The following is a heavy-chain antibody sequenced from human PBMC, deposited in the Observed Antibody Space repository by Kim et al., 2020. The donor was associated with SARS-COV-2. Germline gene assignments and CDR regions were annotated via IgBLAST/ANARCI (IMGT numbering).Heavy chain of an antibody. CDR1: GNTFTSYY. V-gene: IGHV1-46*01. D-gene: IGHD5-12*01. CDR3: ARDRDLIVATSRGLDV. J-gene: IGHJ6*02. CDR2: INPGDGST. Sequence: ASVKVSCKASGNTFTSYYLQWVRQAPGQGLEWMGIINPGDGSTCYAQKFKGRFTLTRDTSTSTVYMELRSLRSEDTAVYYCARDRDLIVATSRGLDVWGQ.